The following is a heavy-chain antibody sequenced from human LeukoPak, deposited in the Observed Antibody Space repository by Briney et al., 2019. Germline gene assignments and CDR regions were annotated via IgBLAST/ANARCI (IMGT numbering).Heavy chain of an antibody. Sequence: SETLPLTCTVSGGSISSSSYYWGWIRQPPGKGLEWIGSFYYSGSTYYNPSLKSRVTISVDTSKNQFSLKLSSVTAADTAVYYCARHRPDSSGYYAPQYFDYWGQGTLVTVSS. V-gene: IGHV4-39*01. CDR1: GGSISSSSYY. D-gene: IGHD3-22*01. CDR3: ARHRPDSSGYYAPQYFDY. J-gene: IGHJ4*02. CDR2: FYYSGST.